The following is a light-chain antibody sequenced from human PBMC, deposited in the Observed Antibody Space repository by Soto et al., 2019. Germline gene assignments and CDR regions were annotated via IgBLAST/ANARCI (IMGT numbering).Light chain of an antibody. CDR1: QSISSW. J-gene: IGKJ3*01. CDR3: QHYNRYPFT. CDR2: KAS. Sequence: DIQMTQSPSTLSASVGDRVTITCRASQSISSWLAWYQQKPGKAPKLLIYKASSLESGVPSRFSGSGSWTDFTLTISSLQPDDFATYYCQHYNRYPFTFGPGTKVDIK. V-gene: IGKV1-5*03.